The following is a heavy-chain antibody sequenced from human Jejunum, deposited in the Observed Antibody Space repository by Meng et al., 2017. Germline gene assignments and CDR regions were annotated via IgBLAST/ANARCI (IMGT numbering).Heavy chain of an antibody. Sequence: HVHLQEPGPGLVKPSGTLSLTCAVSGDFTSSSDRWTWVRQAPGRGLEWIGEVWHSGATYYNPSLESRLTISIDTSNNRFSLELSSATAADTAVYYCARGVLERYFDYWGQGALVTVSS. CDR2: VWHSGAT. D-gene: IGHD3-10*01. CDR3: ARGVLERYFDY. V-gene: IGHV4-4*02. J-gene: IGHJ4*02. CDR1: GDFTSSSDR.